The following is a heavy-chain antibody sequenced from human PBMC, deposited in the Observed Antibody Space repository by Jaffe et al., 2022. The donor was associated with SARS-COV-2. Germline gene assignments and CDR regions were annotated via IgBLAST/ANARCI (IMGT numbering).Heavy chain of an antibody. CDR2: LNSGGTT. J-gene: IGHJ4*02. CDR1: GLSVSSSY. D-gene: IGHD2-15*01. CDR3: ARESVTGGWAVGATD. V-gene: IGHV3-66*02. Sequence: EVQLMESGGGLVQPGGSLRISCAASGLSVSSSYMTWVRQAPGKGLEWVSLLNSGGTTYYADSVKGRFTISRDTSTNTLYLEMNSLRTEDTAIYYCARESVTGGWAVGATDWGRGTVVAVSS.